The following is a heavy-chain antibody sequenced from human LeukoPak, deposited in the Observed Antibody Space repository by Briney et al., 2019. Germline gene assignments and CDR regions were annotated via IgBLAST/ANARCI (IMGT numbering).Heavy chain of an antibody. CDR3: ARWHTTSGGFDY. D-gene: IGHD1-1*01. CDR1: GFTFSRYS. V-gene: IGHV3-21*01. Sequence: GGSLRLSCAASGFTFSRYSMNWVRQAPGKGLEWVSSISRSSGYIYYADSVKGRFTTSRDNGKNTLYLQTNSLRAEDTAVYYCARWHTTSGGFDYWGQGTLVTVSS. CDR2: ISRSSGYI. J-gene: IGHJ4*01.